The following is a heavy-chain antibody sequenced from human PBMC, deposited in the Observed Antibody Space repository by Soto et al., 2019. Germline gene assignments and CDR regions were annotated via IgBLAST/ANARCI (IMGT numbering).Heavy chain of an antibody. CDR3: APTTGWPGFDY. D-gene: IGHD6-19*01. CDR2: IYNGEGT. CDR1: GASIRNFY. Sequence: QVHLQESGPGLVKPSETMSLTCTASGASIRNFYWNWVRQFPGKGLEWIGHIYNGEGTNYNPSLKSRVTISVDTSKNQFSLKLSSVTVADPAVYYCAPTTGWPGFDYWGQGTLVAVSS. V-gene: IGHV4-59*01. J-gene: IGHJ4*02.